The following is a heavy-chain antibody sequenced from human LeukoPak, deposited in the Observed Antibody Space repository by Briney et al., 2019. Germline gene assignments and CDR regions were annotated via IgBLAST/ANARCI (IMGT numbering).Heavy chain of an antibody. J-gene: IGHJ4*02. Sequence: SETLSLTCAVYGGSFSGYYRTWIRQPPGKGLEWIGEINHRGSTTYNPSLKSRVTISVDTSKNQFSLNLSSVTAADTAVYYCARGRRIAARPGSLDYWGQGTLVTVSS. CDR1: GGSFSGYY. D-gene: IGHD6-6*01. CDR3: ARGRRIAARPGSLDY. CDR2: INHRGST. V-gene: IGHV4-34*01.